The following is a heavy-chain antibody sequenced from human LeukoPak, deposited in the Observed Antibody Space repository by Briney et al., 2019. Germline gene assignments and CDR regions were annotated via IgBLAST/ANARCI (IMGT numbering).Heavy chain of an antibody. CDR1: GGSISSSSYY. CDR3: AGQRITYSDFWSGSDY. CDR2: IYYSGST. Sequence: SETLSLTCTVSGGSISSSSYYWGWIRQPPGKGLEWIGSIYYSGSTYYNSSLKSRVTISVDTSKNQFSLKLSSVTAADTAVYYCAGQRITYSDFWSGSDYWGQGTLVPVSS. V-gene: IGHV4-39*07. J-gene: IGHJ4*02. D-gene: IGHD3-3*01.